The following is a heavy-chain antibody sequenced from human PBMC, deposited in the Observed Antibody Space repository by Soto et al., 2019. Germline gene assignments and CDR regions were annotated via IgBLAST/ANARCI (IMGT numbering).Heavy chain of an antibody. D-gene: IGHD4-17*01. Sequence: QVQLVESGGGVVQPGRSLRLSCAASGFTFSSYAMHWVRQAPGKGLEWVAVISYDGSNKYYADSVKGRFTISRDNSKNTLYLQMNSLRAEDTAVYYCAREGGDDYGDYPGAFDIWGQGTMVTVSS. CDR2: ISYDGSNK. V-gene: IGHV3-30-3*01. J-gene: IGHJ3*02. CDR1: GFTFSSYA. CDR3: AREGGDDYGDYPGAFDI.